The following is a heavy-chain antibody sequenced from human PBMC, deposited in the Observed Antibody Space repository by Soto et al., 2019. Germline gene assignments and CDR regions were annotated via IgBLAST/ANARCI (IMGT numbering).Heavy chain of an antibody. J-gene: IGHJ4*02. CDR3: ARLTFFSRGSYSHFDY. Sequence: SETLSLTCAVSGGSISGYYWTWIRQPPGKGLEWIGYITYGGSTNYSPSLKSRVTISVDTSKNQFSLKLSSVTAADTAVYYCARLTFFSRGSYSHFDYWGQGMLVTVSS. CDR2: ITYGGST. D-gene: IGHD1-26*01. CDR1: GGSISGYY. V-gene: IGHV4-59*01.